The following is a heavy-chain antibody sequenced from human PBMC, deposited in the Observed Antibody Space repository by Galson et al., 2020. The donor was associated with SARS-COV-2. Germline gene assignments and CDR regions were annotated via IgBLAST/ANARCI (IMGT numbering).Heavy chain of an antibody. V-gene: IGHV3-23*01. Sequence: GGSLRLSCAASGFTFSAYSMSWVRHAPAQGLGWVPGLRGRGGSTYYAESVKGRFTISRDNSKNTLHLQLNSLRAEDTAVYYCTNDHFESTSMPPYHMDVWGKGATVTVSS. J-gene: IGHJ6*03. CDR1: GFTFSAYS. D-gene: IGHD2-2*01. CDR2: LRGRGGST. CDR3: TNDHFESTSMPPYHMDV.